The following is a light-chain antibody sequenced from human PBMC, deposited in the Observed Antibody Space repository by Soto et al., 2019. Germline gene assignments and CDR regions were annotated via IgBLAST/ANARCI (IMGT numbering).Light chain of an antibody. CDR2: GAS. CDR1: QSVDSN. CDR3: QQYHNWPPLT. V-gene: IGKV3-15*01. J-gene: IGKJ4*01. Sequence: EVVLTQSPATLSVSPGERTTLSCRASQSVDSNLAWYQHKPGQAPRLLIFGASARATGIPDRFSGSGSGTQFTLTISSLQSEDFAVYYRQQYHNWPPLTFGGGTKVDIK.